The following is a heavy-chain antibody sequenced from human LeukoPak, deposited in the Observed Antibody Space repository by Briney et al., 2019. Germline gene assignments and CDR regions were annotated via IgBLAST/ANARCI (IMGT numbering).Heavy chain of an antibody. CDR3: ARVVGTVTTFLDY. Sequence: PSETLSLTCTVSGGSISNYYWNWVRQPAGMGLEWLGRIYTSGSTNYNPSLKSRVTMSVDTSKNQFSLKLSSVTAADTAVYYCARVVGTVTTFLDYWGQGTLVTVSS. CDR2: IYTSGST. V-gene: IGHV4-4*07. D-gene: IGHD4-11*01. J-gene: IGHJ4*02. CDR1: GGSISNYY.